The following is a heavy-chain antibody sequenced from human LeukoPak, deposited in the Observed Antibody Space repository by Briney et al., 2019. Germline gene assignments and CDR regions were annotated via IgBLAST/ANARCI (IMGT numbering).Heavy chain of an antibody. D-gene: IGHD3-22*01. V-gene: IGHV1-2*06. J-gene: IGHJ4*02. CDR2: INPNSGGT. Sequence: ASVKVSCKASGYTFTGYYMHWVRQAPGQGLEWMGRINPNSGGTNYAQKFQGRVTMTRDTSISTAYMELSRLRSDDTAVYYCAREYTMIVVVSGYFDYWGQGTLVTVSS. CDR1: GYTFTGYY. CDR3: AREYTMIVVVSGYFDY.